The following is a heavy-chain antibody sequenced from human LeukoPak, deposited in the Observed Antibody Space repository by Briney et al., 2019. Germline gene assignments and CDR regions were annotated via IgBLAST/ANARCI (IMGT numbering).Heavy chain of an antibody. D-gene: IGHD3-16*01. CDR3: ARSPGGSDYFDY. Sequence: ASVKVSCKASGYTFTGYYMHWVRQAPGQGLEWMGWINPNSGGTNYAQKFQGRVTMTRDTSISTAYMELSRLRSDDTAVYHCARSPGGSDYFDYWGQGTLVTVSS. J-gene: IGHJ4*02. CDR2: INPNSGGT. CDR1: GYTFTGYY. V-gene: IGHV1-2*02.